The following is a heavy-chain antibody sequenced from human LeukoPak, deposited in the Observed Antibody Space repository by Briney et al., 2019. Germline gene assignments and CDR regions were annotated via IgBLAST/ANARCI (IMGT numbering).Heavy chain of an antibody. CDR2: LYTGGGT. CDR1: GFTVSSNR. Sequence: PGGSLRLSCAASGFTVSSNRMSWVRQAPGKGLEWVSVLYTGGGTDYADSVKGRFTVSRDSSKNTLYVQMNSLTAEDTAVYYCARDGVWGEPSDYWGQGTLVTVSS. J-gene: IGHJ4*02. V-gene: IGHV3-66*01. D-gene: IGHD3-10*01. CDR3: ARDGVWGEPSDY.